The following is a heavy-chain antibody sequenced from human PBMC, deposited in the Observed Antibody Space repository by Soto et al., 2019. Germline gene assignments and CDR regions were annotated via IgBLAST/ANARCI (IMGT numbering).Heavy chain of an antibody. D-gene: IGHD6-13*01. CDR3: ARYADSSSWDYYYYYGIDV. V-gene: IGHV1-69*13. CDR2: IIPIFGTA. CDR1: GGTFSSYA. J-gene: IGHJ6*02. Sequence: ASVKVSCKASGGTFSSYAISWVLQAPGQGLEWMGGIIPIFGTANYAQKFQGRVTITADESTSTAYMELSSLRSEDTAVYYCARYADSSSWDYYYYYGIDVWGQGTTVTVSS.